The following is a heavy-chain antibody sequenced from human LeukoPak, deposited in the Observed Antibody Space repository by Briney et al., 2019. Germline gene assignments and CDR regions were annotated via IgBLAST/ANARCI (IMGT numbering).Heavy chain of an antibody. CDR3: AKNTNGVRSVDP. D-gene: IGHD2-8*01. J-gene: IGHJ5*02. V-gene: IGHV3-30*02. CDR2: IRYDGSNK. CDR1: GFTFSSYG. Sequence: PGGSLRLSCAASGFTFSSYGMHWVRQAPGKGLEWVAFIRYDGSNKYYADSVKGRFTISRDNSKNTLYLQMNGLRAEDTAVYYCAKNTNGVRSVDPWGQGTLVTVSS.